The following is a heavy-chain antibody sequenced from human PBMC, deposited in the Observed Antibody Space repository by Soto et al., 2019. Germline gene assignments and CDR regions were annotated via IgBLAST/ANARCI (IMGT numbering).Heavy chain of an antibody. J-gene: IGHJ5*02. CDR1: GGSISSGGYY. V-gene: IGHV4-31*03. Sequence: QVQLQESGPGLVKPSQTLSLTCTVSGGSISSGGYYWSWIRQHPGKGREWIGYLYYSGSTYYNPSLKRRVTISVDTSKNRCSLKPSSVTDADTAVYYCARSVDPWGLGTLVTVSS. CDR3: ARSVDP. CDR2: LYYSGST.